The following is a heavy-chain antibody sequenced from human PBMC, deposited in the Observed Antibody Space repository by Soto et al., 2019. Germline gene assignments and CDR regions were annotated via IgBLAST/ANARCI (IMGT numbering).Heavy chain of an antibody. J-gene: IGHJ6*02. D-gene: IGHD3-3*01. CDR2: IIPIFGTA. CDR3: ASTIFGVVIIQNYYYGMDV. Sequence: SVKVSCKASGGTFSSYAISWLRQAPGQGLEWMGGIIPIFGTANYAQKFQGRVTITADESTSTAYMELSSLRSEDTAVYYCASTIFGVVIIQNYYYGMDVWGQGTTVTVSS. V-gene: IGHV1-69*13. CDR1: GGTFSSYA.